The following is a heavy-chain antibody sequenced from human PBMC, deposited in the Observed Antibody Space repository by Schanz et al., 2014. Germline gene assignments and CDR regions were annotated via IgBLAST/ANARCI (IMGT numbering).Heavy chain of an antibody. CDR3: AGTYCSSTSCYTGYYYMDV. CDR2: IIPILGIA. V-gene: IGHV1-69*02. CDR1: GGTFSSYT. Sequence: QVQLVQSEAEVKKPGSSVKVSCKASGGTFSSYTINWVRQAPGQGLEWMGRIIPILGIANYAQNFQGRVTITADKSTSTAYMELTSLRSEDTAVYYCAGTYCSSTSCYTGYYYMDVWGKGTTVTVSS. J-gene: IGHJ6*03. D-gene: IGHD2-2*02.